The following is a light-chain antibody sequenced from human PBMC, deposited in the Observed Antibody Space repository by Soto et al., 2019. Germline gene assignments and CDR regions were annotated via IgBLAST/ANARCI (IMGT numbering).Light chain of an antibody. CDR2: AAS. CDR3: QQSHTTPRT. V-gene: IGKV1-39*01. J-gene: IGKJ1*01. Sequence: DLQMAESRSCVYAGVGGRVTITCRASQSIYTYLNWYQQKPGKAPKLLMHAASSLDRGVPSRFSGSGPGTAFTLTLRSLQSDESATYICQQSHTTPRTFGHGTKVDIK. CDR1: QSIYTY.